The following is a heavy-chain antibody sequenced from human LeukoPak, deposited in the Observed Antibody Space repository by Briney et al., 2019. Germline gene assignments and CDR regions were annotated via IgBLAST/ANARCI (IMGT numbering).Heavy chain of an antibody. V-gene: IGHV3-74*01. J-gene: IGHJ6*02. CDR1: GFTFSSYW. CDR3: ARERVVVTAIEDCYYGMDV. Sequence: GGSLRLSCAASGFTFSSYWMHWVRQAPGKGLVWVSRINSDGSSTSYADSVKGRFTISRDDAKNTLYLQMNSLRAEDTAVYYCARERVVVTAIEDCYYGMDVWGQGTTVTVSS. D-gene: IGHD2-21*02. CDR2: INSDGSST.